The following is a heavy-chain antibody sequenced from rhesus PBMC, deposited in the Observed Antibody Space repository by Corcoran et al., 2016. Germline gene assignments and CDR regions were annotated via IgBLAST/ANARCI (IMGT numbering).Heavy chain of an antibody. Sequence: QVQLQESGPGLVMPSETLSLTCTVSGGSISGYYNWHWIRPSPGKGLEWIGAVYGNSASTNYNPSLKSRVTISKDTSKNQFSLRLTSVTAADTAVYYCARQGYTDHLGGLDSWGQGVVVTVSS. J-gene: IGHJ6*01. CDR2: VYGNSAST. CDR3: ARQGYTDHLGGLDS. D-gene: IGHD2-39*02. CDR1: GGSISGYYN. V-gene: IGHV4-143*01.